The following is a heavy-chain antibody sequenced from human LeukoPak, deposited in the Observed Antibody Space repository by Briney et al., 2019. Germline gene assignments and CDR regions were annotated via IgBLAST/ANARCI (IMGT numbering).Heavy chain of an antibody. V-gene: IGHV3-23*01. CDR2: LTGSGATT. J-gene: IGHJ4*02. CDR1: GFTFSTYA. CDR3: ASNAYSSGRLSYFDS. Sequence: GSLRLSCAASGFTFSTYAMAWVRQAPGKGLEWVSGLTGSGATTYYGDSVRGRFTISRDNSQNMLYLQMNSLRVEDTAVYFCASNAYSSGRLSYFDSWGQGTLVTVSS. D-gene: IGHD6-19*01.